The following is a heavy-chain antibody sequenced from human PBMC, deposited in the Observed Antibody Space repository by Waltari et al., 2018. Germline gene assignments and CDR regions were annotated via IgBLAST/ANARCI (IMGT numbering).Heavy chain of an antibody. CDR2: ISWNSGSI. J-gene: IGHJ4*02. CDR1: GFIFDDYA. D-gene: IGHD3-22*01. Sequence: EVQLVESGGGLVQPGRSLRLSCAASGFIFDDYAMHWVRQPPGKGLGWVSGISWNSGSIGYADSVTCRFTISRDNAKNFLYLQMNSLRAEDTALYYCAKDTGSSGYYYYFDLWGQGTLVTVSS. CDR3: AKDTGSSGYYYYFDL. V-gene: IGHV3-9*01.